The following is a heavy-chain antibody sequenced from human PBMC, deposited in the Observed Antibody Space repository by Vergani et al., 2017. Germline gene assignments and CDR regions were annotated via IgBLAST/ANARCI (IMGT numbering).Heavy chain of an antibody. CDR1: GFTFDDYA. CDR2: ISWNSGSI. CDR3: AKVEAAHDAFDI. Sequence: EVQLVESGGGLVQPGRSLRLSCAASGFTFDDYAMHWVRQAPGKGLEWVSGISWNSGSIGYADSVKGRFTISRDNAKNSLYLQMNSLRAEDTALYYCAKVEAAHDAFDIWGQGTMVTVSS. V-gene: IGHV3-9*01. J-gene: IGHJ3*02. D-gene: IGHD6-6*01.